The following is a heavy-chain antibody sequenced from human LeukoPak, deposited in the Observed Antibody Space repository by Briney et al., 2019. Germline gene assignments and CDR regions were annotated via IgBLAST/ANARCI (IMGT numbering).Heavy chain of an antibody. Sequence: ASVKVSCKASGYTFTSYVINWVRQATGQGLEWMGWMNPNSGNTGYAQKFQGRVTMTRNTSISTAYMELSSLRSDDTAVYYCARDHQLLPFDYWGQGTLVTVSS. CDR2: MNPNSGNT. CDR3: ARDHQLLPFDY. CDR1: GYTFTSYV. D-gene: IGHD2-2*01. J-gene: IGHJ4*02. V-gene: IGHV1-8*01.